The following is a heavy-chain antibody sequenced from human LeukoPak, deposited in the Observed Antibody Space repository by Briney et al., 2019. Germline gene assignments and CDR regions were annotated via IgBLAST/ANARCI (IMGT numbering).Heavy chain of an antibody. D-gene: IGHD2-2*03. Sequence: GGSLRLSCAASGFTFITYWMHWVRQAPGKGLVWVSSMKGGGETFYADSVKGRFTLSRDDSRNTVYLQLNNLRVEDTAIYYCARASWISTADAVWWGQGTQVTVSS. CDR3: ARASWISTADAVW. CDR1: GFTFITYW. CDR2: MKGGGET. V-gene: IGHV3-74*01. J-gene: IGHJ4*02.